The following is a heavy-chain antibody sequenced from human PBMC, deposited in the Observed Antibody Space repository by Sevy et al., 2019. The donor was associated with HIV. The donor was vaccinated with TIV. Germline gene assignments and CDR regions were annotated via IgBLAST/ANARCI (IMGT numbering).Heavy chain of an antibody. D-gene: IGHD3-16*01. CDR1: GLSFTSND. CDR2: ITSGGAT. Sequence: GGSLRLSCAASGLSFTSNDMSWVRQAPGKGLEWVAGITSGGATYYADSVKGRFTGSSDNSKNTLYLQLNNLRADDTAVFYCAGGDTPMITDLDYWGQGTLVTVSS. J-gene: IGHJ4*02. V-gene: IGHV3-23*01. CDR3: AGGDTPMITDLDY.